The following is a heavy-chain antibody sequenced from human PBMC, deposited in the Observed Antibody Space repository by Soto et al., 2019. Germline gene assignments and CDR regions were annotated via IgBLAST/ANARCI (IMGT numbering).Heavy chain of an antibody. Sequence: FLRLSCAASGFTFSSYAMSWVRQAPGKGLELVSTFSGSGGTTYYADSVKGRFTISRDNSKNTLYLQMNSLRAEDTAVFYCAKDSSSVPAAFDYWGPGXLVTVYS. CDR2: FSGSGGTT. J-gene: IGHJ4*02. CDR3: AKDSSSVPAAFDY. CDR1: GFTFSSYA. V-gene: IGHV3-23*01. D-gene: IGHD2-2*01.